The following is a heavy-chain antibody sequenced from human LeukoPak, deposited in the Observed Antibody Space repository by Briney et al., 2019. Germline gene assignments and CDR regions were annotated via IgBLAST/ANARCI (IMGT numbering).Heavy chain of an antibody. V-gene: IGHV3-7*01. CDR3: AKVLSSTSRLTPFDF. J-gene: IGHJ4*02. D-gene: IGHD6-13*01. Sequence: GGSLRLSCAASGFTFSDYWMSWVRLAPGKGLEWQANIQPHGREKYFVDSVKDRFAISRDNAKNSLYLQMNSLRAEDTAVYYCAKVLSSTSRLTPFDFWGQGTLVTVSS. CDR2: IQPHGREK. CDR1: GFTFSDYW.